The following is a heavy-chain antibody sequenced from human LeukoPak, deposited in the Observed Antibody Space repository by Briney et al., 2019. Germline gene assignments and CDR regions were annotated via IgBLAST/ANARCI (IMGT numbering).Heavy chain of an antibody. CDR2: IYTSGST. V-gene: IGHV4-4*07. J-gene: IGHJ1*01. CDR1: GGSISSYY. CDR3: ARHRSPLESFHH. D-gene: IGHD3-3*01. Sequence: SETLSLTYTVSGGSISSYYWSWIRQPAGKGLEWIGRIYTSGSTNYNPSLKSRVTMSVDTSKDQFSLKLSSVNAADTAMYYCARHRSPLESFHHWGQGTLVTVSS.